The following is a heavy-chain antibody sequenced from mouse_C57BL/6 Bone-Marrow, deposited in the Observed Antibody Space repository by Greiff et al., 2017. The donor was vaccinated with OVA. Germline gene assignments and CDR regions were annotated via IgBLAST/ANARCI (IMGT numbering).Heavy chain of an antibody. CDR2: IYPRSGNT. Sequence: QVQLQQSGAELARPGDSVKLSCKASGYTFTSYGISWVKQRTGQGLEWIGEIYPRSGNTYYNEKFKGKATLTADKSSSTAYMELRSLTSEDSAVYFCAPDYYGSSPLAYWGQGTLVTVSA. D-gene: IGHD1-1*01. CDR1: GYTFTSYG. J-gene: IGHJ3*01. V-gene: IGHV1-81*01. CDR3: APDYYGSSPLAY.